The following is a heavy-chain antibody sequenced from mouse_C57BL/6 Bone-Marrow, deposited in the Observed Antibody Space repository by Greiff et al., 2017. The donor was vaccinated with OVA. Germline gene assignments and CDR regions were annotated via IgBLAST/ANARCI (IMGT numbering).Heavy chain of an antibody. D-gene: IGHD2-5*01. J-gene: IGHJ4*01. Sequence: QVQLKQSGAELARPGASVKLSCKASGYTFTSYGISWVKQRTGQGLEWIGEIYPRSGNTYYNEKFKGKATLTADKSSSTAYMELRSLTSEDSAVYFCARDGYSNLYYAMDYWGQGTSVTVSS. V-gene: IGHV1-81*01. CDR1: GYTFTSYG. CDR3: ARDGYSNLYYAMDY. CDR2: IYPRSGNT.